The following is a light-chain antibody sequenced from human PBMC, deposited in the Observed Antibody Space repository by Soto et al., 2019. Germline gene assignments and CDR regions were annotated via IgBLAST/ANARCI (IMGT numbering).Light chain of an antibody. CDR1: QDISSY. J-gene: IGKJ1*01. CDR2: SAS. CDR3: QQLNSYPPWT. V-gene: IGKV1-9*01. Sequence: DVQLTQSPSFLSASVGDRLTITCRASQDISSYLAWYQQKPGKAPKLLIHSASTLHSGVPLRLSGSGSGTEFTLTISGLQPEDFATYYCQQLNSYPPWTFGQGTKVDMK.